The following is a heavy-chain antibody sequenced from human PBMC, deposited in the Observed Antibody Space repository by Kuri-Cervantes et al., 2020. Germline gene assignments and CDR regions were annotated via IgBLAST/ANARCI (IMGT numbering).Heavy chain of an antibody. V-gene: IGHV1-58*01. J-gene: IGHJ4*02. D-gene: IGHD5-24*01. CDR3: ARGAGRLQKYYFDY. CDR2: IVVGSGNT. Sequence: SVKVSCKASGFTFTSSAVQWVRQARGQRLEWIGWIVVGSGNTNYAQKFQERVTITRDMSTSTAYMELSSLRSEDTAVYYCARGAGRLQKYYFDYWGQGTLVTVSS. CDR1: GFTFTSSA.